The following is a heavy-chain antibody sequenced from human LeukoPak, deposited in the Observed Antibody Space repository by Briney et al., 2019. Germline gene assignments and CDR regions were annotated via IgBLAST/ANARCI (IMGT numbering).Heavy chain of an antibody. Sequence: NSSETLSLTCTVSGGFISSYYWSWIRQPPGKGLEWIGYIYYTGNTHYNFSLKSRVTISVATSKNQFSLKLSSVTAADTATYYCAREGRDRNRFEYWGHGTLVTVSS. CDR1: GGFISSYY. J-gene: IGHJ4*01. D-gene: IGHD1-14*01. V-gene: IGHV4-59*01. CDR3: AREGRDRNRFEY. CDR2: IYYTGNT.